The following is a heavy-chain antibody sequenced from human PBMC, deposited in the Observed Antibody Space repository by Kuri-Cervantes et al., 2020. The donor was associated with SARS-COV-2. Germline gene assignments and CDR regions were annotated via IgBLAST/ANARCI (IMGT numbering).Heavy chain of an antibody. J-gene: IGHJ6*02. CDR1: GFTFSNAW. CDR2: IKSKTDGGTT. Sequence: GESLKISCAASGFTFSNAWMNWVRQAPGKGLEWVGRIKSKTDGGTTDYAAPVKGRFTISRDDSKNTLYLQMNSLKTEDTAVYYCTTDLSPSPITIFGVVISHYGMDVWGQGTTVTVSS. CDR3: TTDLSPSPITIFGVVISHYGMDV. V-gene: IGHV3-15*07. D-gene: IGHD3-3*01.